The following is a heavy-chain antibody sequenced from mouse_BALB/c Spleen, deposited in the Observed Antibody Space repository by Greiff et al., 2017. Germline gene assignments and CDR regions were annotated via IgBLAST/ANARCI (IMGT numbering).Heavy chain of an antibody. CDR2: IDPANGNT. J-gene: IGHJ1*01. CDR1: GFNIKDTY. CDR3: ARDGSSPVV. V-gene: IGHV14-3*02. D-gene: IGHD1-1*01. Sequence: EVKLVESGAELVKPGASVKLSCTASGFNIKDTYMHWVKQRPEQGLEWIGRIDPANGNTKYDPKFQGKATITADTSSNTAYLQLSSLTSEDTAVDYCARDGSSPVVWGAGTTVTVSS.